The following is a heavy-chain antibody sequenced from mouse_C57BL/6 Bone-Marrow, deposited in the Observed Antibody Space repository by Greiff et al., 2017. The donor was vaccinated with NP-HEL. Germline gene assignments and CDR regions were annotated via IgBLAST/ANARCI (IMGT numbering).Heavy chain of an antibody. Sequence: EVQLVESGGGLVKPGGSLKLSCAASGFTFSSYAMSWVRQTPEKRLEWVATISDGGSYTYYPDNVKGRFTISRDNAKNNLYLQMSHLKSEDTAMYYCARDQDSLSGGYAMDYWGQGTSVTVSS. V-gene: IGHV5-4*01. CDR3: ARDQDSLSGGYAMDY. CDR2: ISDGGSYT. D-gene: IGHD3-2*02. J-gene: IGHJ4*01. CDR1: GFTFSSYA.